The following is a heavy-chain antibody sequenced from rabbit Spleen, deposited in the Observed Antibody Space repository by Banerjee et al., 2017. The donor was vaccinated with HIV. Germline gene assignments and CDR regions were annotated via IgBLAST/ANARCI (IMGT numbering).Heavy chain of an antibody. CDR3: ARNYVNAFDP. Sequence: QEQLVESGGGLVQPTGSLTLTCKASGFSFGDRDVMCWVRQAPGKGLEWIACINTATGKAVYASWAKGRFIMSRPSSTTVTLQMTSLTVADTATYFCARNYVNAFDPWGQGPLVTVS. D-gene: IGHD1-1*01. CDR2: INTATGKA. J-gene: IGHJ2*01. CDR1: GFSFGDRDV. V-gene: IGHV1S45*01.